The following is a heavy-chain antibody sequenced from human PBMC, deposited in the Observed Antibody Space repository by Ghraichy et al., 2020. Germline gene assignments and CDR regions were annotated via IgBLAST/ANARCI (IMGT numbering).Heavy chain of an antibody. CDR2: IKEDGSEK. J-gene: IGHJ4*02. D-gene: IGHD3-10*01. V-gene: IGHV3-7*01. CDR3: ARSYSSGSYYRHFDY. CDR1: GFTFSSSW. Sequence: GGSLRLSCAASGFTFSSSWMNWVRQAPGKGLECVANIKEDGSEKYYVDSVKGRFTISRDNAKNSLYLQMNSLRAEDTAVYYCARSYSSGSYYRHFDYWGQGTLVTVSS.